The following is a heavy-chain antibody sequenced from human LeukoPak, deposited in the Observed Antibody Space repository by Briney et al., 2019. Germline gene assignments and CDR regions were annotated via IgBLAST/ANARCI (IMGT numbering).Heavy chain of an antibody. CDR1: GFTFSSYG. J-gene: IGHJ4*02. CDR3: TTDHGDYLLHFDY. Sequence: GGTLRLSCAASGFTFSSYGMSWVRQAPGKGLEWVSAISGSGGSTYYADSVKGRFTISRDNSKNTLYLQMNSLKTEDTAVYYCTTDHGDYLLHFDYWGQGTLVTVSS. V-gene: IGHV3-23*01. D-gene: IGHD4-11*01. CDR2: ISGSGGST.